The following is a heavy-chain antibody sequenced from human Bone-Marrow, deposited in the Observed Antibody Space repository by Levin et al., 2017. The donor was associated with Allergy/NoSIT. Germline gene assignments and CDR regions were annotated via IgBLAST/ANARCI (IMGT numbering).Heavy chain of an antibody. CDR1: GYNFSTDW. Sequence: PGGSLRLSCQGSGYNFSTDWIAWVRQMPGKGLEWMGIIYPGDSDTRYSPSFQGQVTFSADKTISTAYLQWSGLEASDTAIYYCARRRYYESSGSGYYYGLDVWGQGTTVTVSS. D-gene: IGHD3-22*01. V-gene: IGHV5-51*01. CDR3: ARRRYYESSGSGYYYGLDV. CDR2: IYPGDSDT. J-gene: IGHJ6*02.